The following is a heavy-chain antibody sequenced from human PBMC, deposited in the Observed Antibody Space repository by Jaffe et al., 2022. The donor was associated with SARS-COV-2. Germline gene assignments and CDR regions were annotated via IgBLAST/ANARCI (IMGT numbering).Heavy chain of an antibody. V-gene: IGHV3-53*01. D-gene: IGHD1-1*01. J-gene: IGHJ6*02. CDR2: IYSGGST. CDR3: ASSVQLERPLRDYYYYGMDV. Sequence: EVQLVESGGGLIQPGGSLRLSCAASGFTVSSNYMSWVRQAPGKGLEWVSVIYSGGSTYYADSVKGRFTISRDNSKNTLYLQMNSLRAEDTAVYYCASSVQLERPLRDYYYYGMDVWGQGTTVTVSS. CDR1: GFTVSSNY.